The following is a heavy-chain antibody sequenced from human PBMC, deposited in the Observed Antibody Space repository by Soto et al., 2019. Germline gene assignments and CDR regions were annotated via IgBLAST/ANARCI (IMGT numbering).Heavy chain of an antibody. J-gene: IGHJ4*02. D-gene: IGHD2-2*02. V-gene: IGHV3-23*01. CDR2: IIANGGT. CDR1: GFTFNHYA. Sequence: PGGSLRLSCAASGFTFNHYAMSWVRQAPGKGLEWVSIIIANGGTFYADSVKGRFTISRDNSKNTLFLQMNRLRAEDTDVHYCARGMGYCSSTSCYIWFDYWGQGTLVTVSS. CDR3: ARGMGYCSSTSCYIWFDY.